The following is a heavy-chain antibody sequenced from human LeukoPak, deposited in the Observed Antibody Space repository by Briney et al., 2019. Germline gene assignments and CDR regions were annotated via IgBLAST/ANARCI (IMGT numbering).Heavy chain of an antibody. CDR2: IYYSGRT. D-gene: IGHD7-27*01. V-gene: IGHV4-59*08. J-gene: IGHJ4*02. CDR3: ARHTGGWGSFDY. CDR1: GGSISSYY. Sequence: SETLSLTCTASGGSISSYYWSWIRQPPGKGLEWIGYIYYSGRTNYNPSLKSRVTISVDTSKNQFSLKLSSVTAADTAVYYCARHTGGWGSFDYWGQGTLVTVS.